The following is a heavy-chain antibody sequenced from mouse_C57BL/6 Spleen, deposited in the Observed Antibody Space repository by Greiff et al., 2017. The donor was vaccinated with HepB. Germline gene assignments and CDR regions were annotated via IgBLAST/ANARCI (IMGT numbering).Heavy chain of an antibody. J-gene: IGHJ2*01. CDR1: GYTFTSYW. CDR3: ARGYDDYFDY. D-gene: IGHD2-2*01. Sequence: QVQLQQPGAELVRPGSSVKLSCKASGYTFTSYWMDWVKQRPGQGLEWIGNIYPSDSETHYNQKFKDKATLTVDKSSSTAYMQLSSLTSEDSAVYYCARGYDDYFDYWGQGTTLTVSS. CDR2: IYPSDSET. V-gene: IGHV1-61*01.